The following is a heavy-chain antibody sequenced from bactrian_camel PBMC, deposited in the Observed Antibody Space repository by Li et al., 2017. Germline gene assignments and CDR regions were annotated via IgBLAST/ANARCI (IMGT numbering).Heavy chain of an antibody. CDR2: IYTGGSGAVFTGAGKT. CDR1: DYSAAGNC. Sequence: VQLVESGGGTVQAGGSLRLYCAAPDYSAAGNCIGWFRQTPGKEREGVAAIYTGGSGAVFTGAGKTYYADSVNGRFTISHNNAKNTVYLQLNNLRSEDTAMYYCSNGLDRDRWRTPGPGTQVTVS. J-gene: IGHJ4*01. D-gene: IGHD1*01. V-gene: IGHV3S1*01.